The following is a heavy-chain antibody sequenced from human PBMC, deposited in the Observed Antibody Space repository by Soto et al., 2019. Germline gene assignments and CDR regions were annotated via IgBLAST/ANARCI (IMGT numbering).Heavy chain of an antibody. CDR1: GFTFSSYW. J-gene: IGHJ6*03. CDR3: ARELRNPLRHAYYYYMDV. V-gene: IGHV3-7*01. CDR2: IKQDGSEK. D-gene: IGHD4-17*01. Sequence: GGSLRLSCAASGFTFSSYWMSWVRQAPGKGLEWVANIKQDGSEKYYVDSVKGRFTISRDNAKNSLYLQMNSLRAEETAVYYCARELRNPLRHAYYYYMDVWGKGTTVTVSS.